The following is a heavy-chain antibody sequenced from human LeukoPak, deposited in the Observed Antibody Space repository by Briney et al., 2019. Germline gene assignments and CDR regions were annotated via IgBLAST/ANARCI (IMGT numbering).Heavy chain of an antibody. CDR2: IYPGDSDT. D-gene: IGHD6-13*01. Sequence: KPGESLKISCKGSGYSFTNHWIGWVRQMPGKGLEWMGIIYPGDSDTRYSPSFQGQVTISADKSISTAYLQWSSLKASDTAMYYCARHISDHDSSSWYSNDAFDIWGQGTMVTVSS. J-gene: IGHJ3*02. CDR3: ARHISDHDSSSWYSNDAFDI. V-gene: IGHV5-51*01. CDR1: GYSFTNHW.